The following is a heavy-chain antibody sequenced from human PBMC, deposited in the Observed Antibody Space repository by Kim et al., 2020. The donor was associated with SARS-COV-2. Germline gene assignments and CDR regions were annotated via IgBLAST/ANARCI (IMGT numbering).Heavy chain of an antibody. CDR1: GGSISSYY. D-gene: IGHD3-10*01. V-gene: IGHV4-59*08. CDR3: ATSNGSGSPYFDY. J-gene: IGHJ4*02. CDR2: IYYSGST. Sequence: SETLSLTCTVSGGSISSYYWSWIRQPPGKGLEWIGYIYYSGSTNYNPSLKSRVTISVDTSKNQFSLKLSSVTAADTAVYYCATSNGSGSPYFDYWGQGTLVTVSS.